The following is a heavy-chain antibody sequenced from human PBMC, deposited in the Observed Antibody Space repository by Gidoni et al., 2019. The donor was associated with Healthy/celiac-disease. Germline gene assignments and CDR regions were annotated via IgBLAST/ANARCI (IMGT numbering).Heavy chain of an antibody. V-gene: IGHV3-30*16. J-gene: IGHJ1*01. Sequence: QVQLVESGGGVVQPGRSLRLSCAASGFTFSRSAMHWVRQAPVQGLEWVAVIADEGSNKYYADSVKGRFTISRDKSKNTLYLKMNSLRAEETAVYYCARVHDYGGNSLGEYFQHWGQGTLVTVSS. CDR2: IADEGSNK. CDR1: GFTFSRSA. CDR3: ARVHDYGGNSLGEYFQH. D-gene: IGHD4-17*01.